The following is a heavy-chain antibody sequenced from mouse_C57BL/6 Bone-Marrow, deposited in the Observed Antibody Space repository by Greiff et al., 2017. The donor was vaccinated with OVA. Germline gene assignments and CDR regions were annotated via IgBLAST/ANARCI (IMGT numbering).Heavy chain of an antibody. V-gene: IGHV1-52*01. Sequence: QVQLQQPGAELVRPGSSVKLSCKASGYTFTSYWMHWVKQRPIQGLEWIGNIDPSDSETHYNQKFKDKATLTVDKSSSTAYMQLSSLTSEDSAVYYCARTYDCYYLFAYWGQGTLVTISA. CDR1: GYTFTSYW. CDR3: ARTYDCYYLFAY. CDR2: IDPSDSET. J-gene: IGHJ3*01. D-gene: IGHD2-3*01.